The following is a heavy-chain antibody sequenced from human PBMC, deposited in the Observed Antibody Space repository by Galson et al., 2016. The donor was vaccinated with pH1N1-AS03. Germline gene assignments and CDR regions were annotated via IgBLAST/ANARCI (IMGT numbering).Heavy chain of an antibody. CDR3: ARGLRDDYYGMDV. Sequence: SLRLSCAASGFTFRSYAMHWVRQAPGKGLEWMTIISYDGSHKYYTDSVKGRFTISRDTSKNTLYLQMNSLRGEDTAVYYCARGLRDDYYGMDVWGQGTTVTVSS. CDR1: GFTFRSYA. CDR2: ISYDGSHK. J-gene: IGHJ6*02. V-gene: IGHV3-30*04.